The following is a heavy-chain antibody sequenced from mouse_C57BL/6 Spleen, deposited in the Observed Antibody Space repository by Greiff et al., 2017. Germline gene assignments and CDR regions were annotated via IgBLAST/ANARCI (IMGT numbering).Heavy chain of an antibody. CDR1: GFTFSDYY. V-gene: IGHV5-16*01. Sequence: EVKLMESEGGLVQPGSSMKLSCTASGFTFSDYYMAWVRQVPEKGLEWVANINYDGSSTYYLDSLKSRFIISRDIAKNILYLQMSSLKSEDTATYYCARGGSRKEDFAYWGQGTTLTVSA. J-gene: IGHJ2*01. D-gene: IGHD1-1*01. CDR2: INYDGSST. CDR3: ARGGSRKEDFAY.